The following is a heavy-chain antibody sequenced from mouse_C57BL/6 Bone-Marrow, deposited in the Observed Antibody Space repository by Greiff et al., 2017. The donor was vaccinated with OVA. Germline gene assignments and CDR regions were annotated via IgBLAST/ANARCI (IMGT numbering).Heavy chain of an antibody. J-gene: IGHJ2*01. CDR3: ARGGNYGSTPYYFDY. CDR2: IYPGSGST. V-gene: IGHV1-55*01. D-gene: IGHD1-1*01. Sequence: QVQLQQPGAELVKPGASVKMSCKASGYTFTSYWITWVKQRPGQGLEWIGDIYPGSGSTNYNEKFKSKATLPVDTSSSTAYMQLSSLTSEDSAVYYCARGGNYGSTPYYFDYWGQGTTLTVSS. CDR1: GYTFTSYW.